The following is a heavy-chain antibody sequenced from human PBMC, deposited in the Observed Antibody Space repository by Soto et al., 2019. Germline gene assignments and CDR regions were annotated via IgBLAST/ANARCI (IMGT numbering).Heavy chain of an antibody. CDR3: AKVVRVHYDILTGLFDY. CDR1: GFTFSSYA. V-gene: IGHV3-23*01. Sequence: GESLKISCAASGFTFSSYAMSWVRRAPGKGLEWVSAISGSGGSTYYADSVKGRFTISRDNSKNTLYLQMNSLRAEDTAVYYCAKVVRVHYDILTGLFDYWGQGTLVTVSS. CDR2: ISGSGGST. J-gene: IGHJ4*02. D-gene: IGHD3-9*01.